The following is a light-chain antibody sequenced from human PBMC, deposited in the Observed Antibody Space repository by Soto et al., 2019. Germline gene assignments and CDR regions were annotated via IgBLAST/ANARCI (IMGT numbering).Light chain of an antibody. CDR3: QQRTNWPRSFT. CDR2: DTS. V-gene: IGKV3-11*01. Sequence: EIVLTQSPAPLSLSPGERATLSCRASQSVSSYFAWYQQKPGHAPRLLIYDTSKRATGIPARFSGSGSGTDFTLTISSLEPEDFAVYYCQQRTNWPRSFTFGPGTKVDIK. J-gene: IGKJ3*01. CDR1: QSVSSY.